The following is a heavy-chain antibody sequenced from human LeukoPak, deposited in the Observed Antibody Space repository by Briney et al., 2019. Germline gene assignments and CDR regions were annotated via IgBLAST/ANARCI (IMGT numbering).Heavy chain of an antibody. J-gene: IGHJ4*02. V-gene: IGHV3-21*01. Sequence: GGSLRLSCAASGFSFSSYNMNWVRQAPGKGLEWVSSITTSSTYTFYADSVKGRFTISRDNAKNSLYLQMNSLRAEDTAVYYCVRGADTGYSSDSWGQGTLVTVSS. CDR2: ITTSSTYT. CDR3: VRGADTGYSSDS. CDR1: GFSFSSYN. D-gene: IGHD3-9*01.